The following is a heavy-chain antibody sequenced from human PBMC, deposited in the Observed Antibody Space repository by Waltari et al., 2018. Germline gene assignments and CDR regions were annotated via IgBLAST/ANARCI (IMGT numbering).Heavy chain of an antibody. D-gene: IGHD3-3*01. Sequence: QVQLQESGPGLVKPSETLSLTCTVSGGSISSYYWSWIRQPAGKGLEWIGRIYTSGSTNYHPSLKRRVTMSVDTSKNQFSLKLSSVTAADTAVYYCARGQKDDFWSGPNDHWGQGTLVTVSS. CDR1: GGSISSYY. J-gene: IGHJ5*02. CDR3: ARGQKDDFWSGPNDH. V-gene: IGHV4-4*07. CDR2: IYTSGST.